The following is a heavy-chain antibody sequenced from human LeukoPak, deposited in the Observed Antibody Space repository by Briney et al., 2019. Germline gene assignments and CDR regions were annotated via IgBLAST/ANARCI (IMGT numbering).Heavy chain of an antibody. J-gene: IGHJ6*02. D-gene: IGHD3-10*01. V-gene: IGHV4-59*08. CDR1: GGSISSYY. CDR3: ARRYYYGSGSYGMDV. Sequence: PSETLSLTCTVSGGSISSYYWSWIRQPPGKGLEWIGYIYYSGSTNYNPSLKSRVTISVDTSKSQFSLKLSSVTAADTAVYYCARRYYYGSGSYGMDVWGQGTTVTVSS. CDR2: IYYSGST.